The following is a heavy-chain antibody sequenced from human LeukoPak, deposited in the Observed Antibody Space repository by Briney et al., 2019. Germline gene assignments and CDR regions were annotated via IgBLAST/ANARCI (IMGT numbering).Heavy chain of an antibody. V-gene: IGHV3-64*01. CDR2: ISSNGGST. CDR3: ARVLGLRYSSSWATGMDV. CDR1: GFTFSSSA. J-gene: IGHJ6*02. Sequence: GGSLRLSCAASGFTFSSSAMHWVRQAPGKGLEYVSAISSNGGSTYYANSVKGRFTIPRDNSKNTLYLQMGSLRAEDMGVYYCARVLGLRYSSSWATGMDVWGQGTTVTVSS. D-gene: IGHD6-13*01.